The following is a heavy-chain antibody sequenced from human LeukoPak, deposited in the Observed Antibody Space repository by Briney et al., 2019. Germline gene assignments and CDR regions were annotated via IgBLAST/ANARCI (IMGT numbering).Heavy chain of an antibody. CDR2: IYHTGST. D-gene: IGHD6-19*01. CDR3: ARGWRIPVAGSYFDS. CDR1: GYSIRSDYY. J-gene: IGHJ4*02. Sequence: SETLSLTCTVSGYSIRSDYYWGWIRQPPGKGLEWIGTIYHTGSTYYNPSLKSRVTMSVDTSKNQFSLKLNSVTAADTAVYYCARGWRIPVAGSYFDSWGQGAVVTVSS. V-gene: IGHV4-38-2*02.